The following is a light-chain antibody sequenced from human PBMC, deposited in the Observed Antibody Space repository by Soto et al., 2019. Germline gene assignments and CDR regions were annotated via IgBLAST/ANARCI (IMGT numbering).Light chain of an antibody. Sequence: EIVLTQSPATLSLSPGERATLSCRASQSISSYLAWYQQKPGQAPRLLIYDAYKRATGIPARFSGSGSGTDFTLTINSLEPEDFAVYYCQKRNNWPPGWTFGQGTKVEIK. CDR1: QSISSY. V-gene: IGKV3-11*01. CDR3: QKRNNWPPGWT. J-gene: IGKJ1*01. CDR2: DAY.